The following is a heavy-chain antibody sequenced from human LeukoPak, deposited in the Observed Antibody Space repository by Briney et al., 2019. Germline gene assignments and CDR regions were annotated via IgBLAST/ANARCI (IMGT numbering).Heavy chain of an antibody. D-gene: IGHD3-22*01. J-gene: IGHJ4*02. CDR1: GYSFTSYW. CDR3: ASSLGIYDSSGYRVFDY. Sequence: PGESLKISCKGSGYSFTSYWIGWVRQMPGKGLEWMGIIYPGDSDTRYSPSVQGQVTISADKSISTAYLQWSSLKASDTAMYYCASSLGIYDSSGYRVFDYWGQGTLVTVSS. CDR2: IYPGDSDT. V-gene: IGHV5-51*03.